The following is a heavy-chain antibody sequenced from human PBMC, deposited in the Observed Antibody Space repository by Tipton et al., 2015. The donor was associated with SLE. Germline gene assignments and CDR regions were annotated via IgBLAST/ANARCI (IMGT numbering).Heavy chain of an antibody. J-gene: IGHJ4*02. D-gene: IGHD3-22*01. CDR3: ARGYYESNGYYSFDY. V-gene: IGHV4-61*02. CDR2: VYTSGST. CDR1: GGSISSGSYY. Sequence: SLTCTVSGGSISSGSYYWSWIRQPAGKGLEWIGRVYTSGSTNFNPSLRSRVTISLDRSNNQFSLKVNSMTAADTAVYHCARGYYESNGYYSFDYWGLGALVTVSS.